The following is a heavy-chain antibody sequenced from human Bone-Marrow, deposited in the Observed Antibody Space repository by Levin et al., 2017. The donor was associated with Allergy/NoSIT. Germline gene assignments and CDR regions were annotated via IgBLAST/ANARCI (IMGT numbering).Heavy chain of an antibody. CDR2: IKQDGSEK. CDR1: GFTFSNYW. J-gene: IGHJ4*02. D-gene: IGHD6-19*01. Sequence: PGGSLRLSCAASGFTFSNYWMSWVRQAPGKGLEWVANIKQDGSEKYYVDSVKGRFTISRDNAKNSLFLQMNSLRAEDTAVYYCATASGGRSDDWGQGTLVTVSS. V-gene: IGHV3-7*01. CDR3: ATASGGRSDD.